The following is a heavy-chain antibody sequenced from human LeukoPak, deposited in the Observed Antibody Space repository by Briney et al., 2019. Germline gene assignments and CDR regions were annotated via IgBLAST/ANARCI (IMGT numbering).Heavy chain of an antibody. V-gene: IGHV4-31*03. CDR1: GGSISSGGYY. D-gene: IGHD3-22*01. J-gene: IGHJ6*02. CDR3: ARGPYYYDSSGYYYYGMDV. Sequence: SETLSLTCTVSGGSISSGGYYWRWIRQHPGKGLEWIGYIYYSGSTYYNPSLKSRVTISVDTSKNQFSLKLSSVTAADTAVYYCARGPYYYDSSGYYYYGMDVWGQGTTVTVSS. CDR2: IYYSGST.